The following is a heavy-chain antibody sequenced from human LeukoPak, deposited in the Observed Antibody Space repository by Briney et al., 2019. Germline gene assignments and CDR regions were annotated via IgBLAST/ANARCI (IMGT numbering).Heavy chain of an antibody. Sequence: EGSLRLSCAASGFTFSSYWMSWVRQAPGKGLEWVANIKPDGSDKYSVDSVKGRFTISRDNAKNSLYLQMNSLRAEDTALYYCAKDTKDYEGFYYFDYWGQGTLVTVSS. CDR3: AKDTKDYEGFYYFDY. CDR2: IKPDGSDK. D-gene: IGHD4-17*01. V-gene: IGHV3-7*03. J-gene: IGHJ4*02. CDR1: GFTFSSYW.